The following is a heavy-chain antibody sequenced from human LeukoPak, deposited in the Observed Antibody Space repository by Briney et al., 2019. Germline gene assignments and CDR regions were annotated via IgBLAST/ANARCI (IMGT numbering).Heavy chain of an antibody. CDR3: ARLRGSYGSGSRNYYYYYMDV. CDR1: GYTFTGYY. J-gene: IGHJ6*03. D-gene: IGHD3-10*01. CDR2: INPNSGGT. V-gene: IGHV1-2*02. Sequence: ASVKVSCKASGYTFTGYYMHWVRQAPGQGLEWMGWINPNSGGTNYAQKFQGRVTMTRDTSISTAYMELSRLRSDDTAVYYCARLRGSYGSGSRNYYYYYMDVWGKGTTVTVSS.